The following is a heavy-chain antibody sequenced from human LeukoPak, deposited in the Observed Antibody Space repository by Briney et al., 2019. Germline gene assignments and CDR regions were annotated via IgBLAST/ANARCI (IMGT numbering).Heavy chain of an antibody. D-gene: IGHD6-19*01. V-gene: IGHV1-2*06. J-gene: IGHJ4*02. CDR3: AASIALTGNFFDY. CDR2: INPKSGGT. CDR1: GYTFTGYY. Sequence: ASVKVSRKTSGYTFTGYYMHWVRQAPGQGLEWMGRINPKSGGTDYAQKFQGRVTMTRDTSISTAYMELSRLRSDDTAVYYCAASIALTGNFFDYWGQGTLVTVSS.